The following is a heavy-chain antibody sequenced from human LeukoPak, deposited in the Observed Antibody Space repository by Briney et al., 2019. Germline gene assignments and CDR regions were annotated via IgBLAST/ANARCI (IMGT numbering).Heavy chain of an antibody. V-gene: IGHV1-8*01. CDR1: GYTFTSYD. D-gene: IGHD3-10*01. J-gene: IGHJ3*02. CDR2: MNPNSGNT. CDR3: ARVAKRSLDYYGSGTDAFDI. Sequence: ASVKVSRKASGYTFTSYDINWVRQATGQGLEWMGWMNPNSGNTGYAQKFQGRVTMTRNTSISTAYMELSSLRSEDTAVYYCARVAKRSLDYYGSGTDAFDIWGQGTMVTVSS.